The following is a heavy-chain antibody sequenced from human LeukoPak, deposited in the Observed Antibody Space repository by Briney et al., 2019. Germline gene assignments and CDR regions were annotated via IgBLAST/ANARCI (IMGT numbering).Heavy chain of an antibody. J-gene: IGHJ4*02. V-gene: IGHV3-30*02. CDR1: GFTFSRYN. CDR3: AKDLLYSGYDALDY. D-gene: IGHD5-12*01. Sequence: GGSLRLSCAASGFTFSRYNMNWVRQAPGKGLEWVAFIRYDGSNKYYADSVKGRFTISRDNSKNTLYLQMNSLRAGDTAVYYCAKDLLYSGYDALDYWGQGTLVTVSS. CDR2: IRYDGSNK.